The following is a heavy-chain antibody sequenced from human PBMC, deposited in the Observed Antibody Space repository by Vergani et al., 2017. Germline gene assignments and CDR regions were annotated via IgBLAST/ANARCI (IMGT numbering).Heavy chain of an antibody. J-gene: IGHJ6*03. CDR1: GGTFSSYA. Sequence: QVQLVQSGAEVKKPGSSVKVSCKASGGTFSSYAISWVRQAPGQGLEWMGGIIPIFGTANYAQKFQGRVTITADESTSTAYMELSSLRSEDTAVYYCAREGSSGGTVSGLLLSNMDVWGKGTTVTVSS. CDR2: IIPIFGTA. CDR3: AREGSSGGTVSGLLLSNMDV. V-gene: IGHV1-69*01. D-gene: IGHD2-15*01.